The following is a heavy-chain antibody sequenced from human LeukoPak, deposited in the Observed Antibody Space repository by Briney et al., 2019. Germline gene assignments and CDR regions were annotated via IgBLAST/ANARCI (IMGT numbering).Heavy chain of an antibody. Sequence: GGSPRLSCAASGITFSSYSMNWVRQAPGKGLEWVSSISSGSSYRYYADSVKGRFTISRDNAKNSLYLQMNSLRAEDTAVYYCAGSDTAGYSPREWDNWYFDLWGRGTLVTVSS. CDR3: AGSDTAGYSPREWDNWYFDL. V-gene: IGHV3-21*01. CDR2: ISSGSSYR. J-gene: IGHJ2*01. D-gene: IGHD3-9*01. CDR1: GITFSSYS.